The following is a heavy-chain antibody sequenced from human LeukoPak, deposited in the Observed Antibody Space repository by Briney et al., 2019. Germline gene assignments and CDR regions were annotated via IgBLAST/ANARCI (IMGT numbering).Heavy chain of an antibody. J-gene: IGHJ5*02. Sequence: GGSLRLSCAASGFTFSSYSMNWVRQAPGKGLEWVSYISSGSSAIYYADSVKGRFTISRDNAKNSLFLQLNSLRDEDTAVYYCARVVAGIGWFDPWGQGTLVTVSS. CDR1: GFTFSSYS. CDR2: ISSGSSAI. CDR3: ARVVAGIGWFDP. V-gene: IGHV3-48*02. D-gene: IGHD6-19*01.